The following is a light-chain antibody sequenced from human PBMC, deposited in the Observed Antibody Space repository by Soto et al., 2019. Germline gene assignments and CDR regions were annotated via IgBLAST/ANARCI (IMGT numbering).Light chain of an antibody. V-gene: IGKV3D-15*01. Sequence: EIVMTQSPATLSVSPGERATLSCRASQSVSINLAWYQQKPGQAPRLLIYGASTRATGIPARFSGSGCVTDVALTISSLQSEDFEVYYCQQYNNWPPVTFGPGTKVDIK. CDR2: GAS. CDR1: QSVSIN. J-gene: IGKJ3*01. CDR3: QQYNNWPPVT.